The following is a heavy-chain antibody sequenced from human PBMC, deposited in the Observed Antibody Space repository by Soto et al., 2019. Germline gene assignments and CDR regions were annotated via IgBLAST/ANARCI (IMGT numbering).Heavy chain of an antibody. V-gene: IGHV3-23*01. J-gene: IGHJ4*02. CDR2: ISGSGGST. CDR3: AKDGYCSSTSCYAASIAAAGYDY. D-gene: IGHD2-2*03. Sequence: EVQLLESGGGLVQPGGSLRLSCAASGFTFSSYAMSWVRQAPGKGLEWVSAISGSGGSTYYADSVKGRFTISRDNSKNTLYLKMNSLRAEDTAVYYCAKDGYCSSTSCYAASIAAAGYDYWGQGTLVTVSS. CDR1: GFTFSSYA.